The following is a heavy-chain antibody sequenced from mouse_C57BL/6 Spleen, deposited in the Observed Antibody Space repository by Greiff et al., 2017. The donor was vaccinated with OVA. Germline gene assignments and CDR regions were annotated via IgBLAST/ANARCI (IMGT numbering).Heavy chain of an antibody. CDR3: TTLYGNYAFDY. D-gene: IGHD2-10*02. J-gene: IGHJ2*01. Sequence: IQLQQSGAELVRPGASVKLSCTASGFNITDYYMHWVKQRPEQGLEWIGRIDPEDGDTEYAPKFQGKATMTADTSSNTAYLQLSSLTSEDTAVYYCTTLYGNYAFDYWGQGTTLTVSS. CDR1: GFNITDYY. V-gene: IGHV14-1*01. CDR2: IDPEDGDT.